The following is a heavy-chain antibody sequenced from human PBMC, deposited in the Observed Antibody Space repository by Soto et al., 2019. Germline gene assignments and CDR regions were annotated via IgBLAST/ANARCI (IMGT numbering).Heavy chain of an antibody. CDR1: GFTFSSYA. J-gene: IGHJ4*02. CDR2: ISGSGGST. V-gene: IGHV3-23*01. D-gene: IGHD3-16*02. CDR3: AGEYDYIWGSYQQPTSGFDY. Sequence: EVQLLESGGGLVQPGGSLRLSCAASGFTFSSYAMSWVRQAPGKGLEWVSAISGSGGSTYYADSVKGRFNISRDNSKNTLYLQMNSLRAEDTAVYYCAGEYDYIWGSYQQPTSGFDYWGQGTLVTVSS.